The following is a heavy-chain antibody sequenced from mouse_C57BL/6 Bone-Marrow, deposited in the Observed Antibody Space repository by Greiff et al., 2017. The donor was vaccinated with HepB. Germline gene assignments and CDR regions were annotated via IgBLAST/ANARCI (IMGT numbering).Heavy chain of an antibody. D-gene: IGHD3-2*02. CDR2: INPGSGGT. V-gene: IGHV1-54*01. CDR3: ARGEAQATLYAMDY. Sequence: QVQLKESGAELVRPGTSVKVSCKASGYAFTNYLIAWVKQRPGQGLEWIGVINPGSGGTNYNEKFKGKATLTADKSSSTAYMQLSSLTSEDSAVYFCARGEAQATLYAMDYWGQGTSVTVSS. CDR1: GYAFTNYL. J-gene: IGHJ4*01.